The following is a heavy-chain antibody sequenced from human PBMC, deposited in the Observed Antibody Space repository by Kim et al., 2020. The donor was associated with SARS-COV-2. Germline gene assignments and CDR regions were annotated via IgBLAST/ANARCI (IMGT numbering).Heavy chain of an antibody. CDR1: GGSISSSSYY. D-gene: IGHD6-19*01. Sequence: SETLSLTCTVSGGSISSSSYYWGWIRQPPGKGLEWIGSIYYSGSTYYNPSLKSRVTISVDTSKNQFSLKLSSVTAADTAVYYCARHGAVAGTEEDAFDIWGQGTMVTVSS. J-gene: IGHJ3*02. CDR3: ARHGAVAGTEEDAFDI. CDR2: IYYSGST. V-gene: IGHV4-39*01.